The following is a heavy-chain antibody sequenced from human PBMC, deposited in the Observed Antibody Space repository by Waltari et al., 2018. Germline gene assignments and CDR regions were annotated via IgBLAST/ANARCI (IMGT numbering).Heavy chain of an antibody. CDR3: AARRRSSGAGFDP. Sequence: QVQLQQWGAGLLKPSETQSLTCDVSGGSFCGYYWTWIRQPPGKGLEWIGDITHTGTTNYNSSLKSRVTMSIDTSKNQFSLTVTSVTAADTAIYYCAARRRSSGAGFDPWGQGTLVTVSS. D-gene: IGHD6-6*01. CDR1: GGSFCGYY. J-gene: IGHJ5*02. CDR2: ITHTGTT. V-gene: IGHV4-34*02.